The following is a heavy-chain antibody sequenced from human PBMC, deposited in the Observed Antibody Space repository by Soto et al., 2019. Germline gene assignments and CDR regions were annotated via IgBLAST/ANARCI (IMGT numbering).Heavy chain of an antibody. D-gene: IGHD6-19*01. Sequence: QVQLVQSGAEVKKPGSPVKVSCKASGGTFSSYAISWVRQAPGQGLEWMGGIIPIFGTANYAQKFQGRVTITADESTSTAYMELSSLRSEDTAVYYCARVRGSGWFHYYYGMDVWGQGTTVTVSS. J-gene: IGHJ6*02. CDR2: IIPIFGTA. V-gene: IGHV1-69*01. CDR3: ARVRGSGWFHYYYGMDV. CDR1: GGTFSSYA.